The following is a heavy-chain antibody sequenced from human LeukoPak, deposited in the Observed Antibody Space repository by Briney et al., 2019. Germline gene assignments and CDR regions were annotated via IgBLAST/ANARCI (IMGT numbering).Heavy chain of an antibody. Sequence: GASVKVSCKASGYTFTSYGISWVRQAPGQGLEWMGWINPNSGGTNYAQKFQGRVTMTRDTSISTAYMELSRLRSDDTAVYYCARGYSSGHDYWGQGTLVTVSS. CDR3: ARGYSSGHDY. V-gene: IGHV1-2*02. D-gene: IGHD2-15*01. CDR1: GYTFTSYG. J-gene: IGHJ4*02. CDR2: INPNSGGT.